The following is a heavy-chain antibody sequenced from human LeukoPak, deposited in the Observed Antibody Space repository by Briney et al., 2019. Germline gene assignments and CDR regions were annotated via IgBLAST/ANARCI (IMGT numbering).Heavy chain of an antibody. CDR3: TRPTNLEAFDI. CDR1: GGSFSGYY. V-gene: IGHV4-34*01. Sequence: KPSETLSLTCAVYGGSFSGYYWSWIRQHPGKGLEWIGYIYYSGSTYYSPSLKSRVTISVDTSKNQCSLNLSSVTTADTAVYYCTRPTNLEAFDIWGQGTMVTVSS. CDR2: IYYSGST. D-gene: IGHD2-8*01. J-gene: IGHJ3*02.